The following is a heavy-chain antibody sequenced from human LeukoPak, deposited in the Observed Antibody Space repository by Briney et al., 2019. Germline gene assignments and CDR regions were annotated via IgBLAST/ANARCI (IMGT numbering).Heavy chain of an antibody. CDR2: INPNSGGT. J-gene: IGHJ4*02. Sequence: GASVKVSCKASGYTFTGYYMHWVRQAPGQGLEWMGWINPNSGGTNYAQKFQGRVTMIRDTSISTAYMELSRLRSDDTAVYYCARTSGYYAPDVDYWGQGTLVTVSS. D-gene: IGHD3-22*01. CDR3: ARTSGYYAPDVDY. CDR1: GYTFTGYY. V-gene: IGHV1-2*02.